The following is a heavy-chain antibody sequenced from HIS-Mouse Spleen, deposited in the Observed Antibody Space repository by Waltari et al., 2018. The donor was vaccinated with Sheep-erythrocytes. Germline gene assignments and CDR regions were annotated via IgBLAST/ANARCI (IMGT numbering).Heavy chain of an antibody. CDR1: AFTFLSYW. D-gene: IGHD1-26*01. CDR3: ARVRELLYFQH. V-gene: IGHV3-7*01. J-gene: IGHJ1*01. Sequence: EVQLVESGGGLVQPGGSLRLACAASAFTFLSYWLSWVRQAPGKGLEWVANIKQDGSEKYYVDSVKGRFTISRDNAKNSLYLQMNSLRAEDTAVYYCARVRELLYFQHWGQGTLVTVSS. CDR2: IKQDGSEK.